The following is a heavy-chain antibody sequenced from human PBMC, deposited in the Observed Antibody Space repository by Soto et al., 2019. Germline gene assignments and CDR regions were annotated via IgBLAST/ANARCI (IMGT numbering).Heavy chain of an antibody. CDR2: IRPDNGNR. CDR3: ARDTESNRYND. J-gene: IGHJ1*01. CDR1: GYTFSTSG. Sequence: ASVKVSCKTSGYTFSTSGISWVRQAPGQGLEWVGWIRPDNGNRKSAQRLQGRVTLTTGISASTAYMELRSLTSDDTAMYYCARDTESNRYNDWGQGTLVTVSS. V-gene: IGHV1-18*01. D-gene: IGHD1-20*01.